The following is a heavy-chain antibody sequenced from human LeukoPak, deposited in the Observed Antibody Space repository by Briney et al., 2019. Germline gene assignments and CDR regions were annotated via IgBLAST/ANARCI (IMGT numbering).Heavy chain of an antibody. D-gene: IGHD5-24*01. CDR1: GFTFRTYS. CDR2: VSADGRTQ. Sequence: GRSLRLSCAASGFTFRTYSIHWARQAPGKGLEWVTVVSADGRTQLYSDSVKGRFTVSRDNSLNTLHLQMNSLKTEDTAVYYCAREFGHNRWYFDYWGQGALVTVSS. V-gene: IGHV3-30*03. J-gene: IGHJ4*02. CDR3: AREFGHNRWYFDY.